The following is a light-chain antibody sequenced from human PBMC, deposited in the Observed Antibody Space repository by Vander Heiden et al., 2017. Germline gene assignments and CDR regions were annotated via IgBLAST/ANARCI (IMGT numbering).Light chain of an antibody. V-gene: IGKV1-39*01. CDR1: QSISSY. CDR3: QQSYSTPYT. CDR2: AAS. J-gene: IGKJ2*01. Sequence: DIQITQSPCSLSASVGDGVTITYRASQSISSYLNWYQQKPGKAPKLLIYAASSLQSGVPSRFSGSRSGTDFTLTISSLQPEDFATYYCQQSYSTPYTFGQGTKLEIK.